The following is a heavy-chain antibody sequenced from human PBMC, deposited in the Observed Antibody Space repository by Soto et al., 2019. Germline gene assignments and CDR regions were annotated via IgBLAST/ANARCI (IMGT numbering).Heavy chain of an antibody. J-gene: IGHJ4*02. CDR1: GGTFSSYA. D-gene: IGHD3-22*01. CDR2: IIPIFGTA. V-gene: IGHV1-69*01. Sequence: QVQLVQSGAEVKKPGSSVKVSCKASGGTFSSYAISWVRQAPGQGLEWMGGIIPIFGTANYAQKFQGRVMITADESTSTGYMELSSLRSEDTAVYYCARVGYYYDSSGYGAVYWGQGTLVTVSS. CDR3: ARVGYYYDSSGYGAVY.